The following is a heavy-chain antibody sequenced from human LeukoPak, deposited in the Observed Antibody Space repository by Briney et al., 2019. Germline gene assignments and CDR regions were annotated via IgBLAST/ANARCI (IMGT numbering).Heavy chain of an antibody. D-gene: IGHD1-14*01. J-gene: IGHJ4*02. CDR1: GFTVSSNY. V-gene: IGHV3-53*01. Sequence: GGSLRLSCAASGFTVSSNYMSWVRQAPGKGLEWVSVIYSGGSTYYADSVKGRFTISRDNSKNTLYLQMDSLRAEDTALYYCAKDFVRYNIQFDYWGQGALVTVSS. CDR3: AKDFVRYNIQFDY. CDR2: IYSGGST.